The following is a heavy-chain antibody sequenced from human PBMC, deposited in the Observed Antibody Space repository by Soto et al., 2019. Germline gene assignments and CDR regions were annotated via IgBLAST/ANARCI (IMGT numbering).Heavy chain of an antibody. D-gene: IGHD3-22*01. CDR3: ARSGRSGYYYYYGMDV. J-gene: IGHJ6*02. Sequence: PSETLSLTCAVYGGSFSSYYWTWIRQPPGKGLEWIGEIHHSGSTNYRPSLKSRVTISVDTSKNQFSLKLSSVTAADTAVYYCARSGRSGYYYYYGMDVWGQGTTVTVSS. CDR1: GGSFSSYY. V-gene: IGHV4-34*01. CDR2: IHHSGST.